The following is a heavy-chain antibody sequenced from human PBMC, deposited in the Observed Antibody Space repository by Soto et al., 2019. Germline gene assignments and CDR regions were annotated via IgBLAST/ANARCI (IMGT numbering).Heavy chain of an antibody. J-gene: IGHJ3*02. V-gene: IGHV4-59*11. CDR2: IYHTVNT. Sequence: SETLSLTCSVSGVSIGSHFWSWTRQAPGKGPELVGYIYHTVNTNYNPALKSRVTISMDTSKNQLSLQLSSVTAADTAVYYCARLQYTVVTALDIWGQGTMVTVS. D-gene: IGHD2-15*01. CDR3: ARLQYTVVTALDI. CDR1: GVSIGSHF.